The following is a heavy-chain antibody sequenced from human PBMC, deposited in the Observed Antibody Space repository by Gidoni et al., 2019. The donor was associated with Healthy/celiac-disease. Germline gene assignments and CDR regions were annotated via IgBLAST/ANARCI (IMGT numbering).Heavy chain of an antibody. CDR2: IYYIGST. D-gene: IGHD3-3*01. CDR1: SGSISSGDYY. Sequence: QVQLQESCPGLVKPSQTLSLTCTVSSGSISSGDYYWSWIRQPPGKGLEWLGYIYYIGSTYYNPSLKSRVTIAVDTSKNQFSLKLSSVTAADTAVYYCARGIGDFWSEDYWGQGTLVTVSS. CDR3: ARGIGDFWSEDY. V-gene: IGHV4-30-4*08. J-gene: IGHJ4*02.